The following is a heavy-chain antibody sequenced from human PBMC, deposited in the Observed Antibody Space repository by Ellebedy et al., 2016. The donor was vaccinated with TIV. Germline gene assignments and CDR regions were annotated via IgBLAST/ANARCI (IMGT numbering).Heavy chain of an antibody. CDR2: FDPEDGET. V-gene: IGHV1-24*01. J-gene: IGHJ4*02. Sequence: AASVKVSCKASGYTFTNYDIIWVRQAPGKGLEWMGGFDPEDGETIYAQKFQGRVTMTEDTSTDTAYMDLSSLRSEDTAVYYCATATLDCGGDCYSDYWGQGTLVTVSS. D-gene: IGHD2-21*02. CDR1: GYTFTNYD. CDR3: ATATLDCGGDCYSDY.